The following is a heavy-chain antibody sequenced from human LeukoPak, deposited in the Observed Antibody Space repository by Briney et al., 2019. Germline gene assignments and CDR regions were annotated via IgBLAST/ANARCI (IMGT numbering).Heavy chain of an antibody. J-gene: IGHJ5*02. CDR2: ISSSSSYI. CDR3: ARAFCTSTTCSP. Sequence: PGGSLRLSCAASGFTFSSYSMNWVRQAPGKGLEWVSSISSSSSYIYYADSVKGRLTISRDNAKNSLYLQMNSLRAEDTAVYYCARAFCTSTTCSPWGQGILVTVSS. CDR1: GFTFSSYS. D-gene: IGHD2-2*01. V-gene: IGHV3-21*01.